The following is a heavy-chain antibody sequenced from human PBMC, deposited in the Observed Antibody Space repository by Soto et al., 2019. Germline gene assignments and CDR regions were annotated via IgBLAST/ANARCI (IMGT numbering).Heavy chain of an antibody. Sequence: LSLTCAVSGGSISSGGYSWSWIRQPPGKGLEWIGYIYHSGSTYYNPSLKSRVTISVDRSKNQFSLKLSSVTAADTAVYYCARDARNYYYGMDVWGQGTTVTVS. CDR2: IYHSGST. V-gene: IGHV4-30-2*01. CDR1: GGSISSGGYS. CDR3: ARDARNYYYGMDV. J-gene: IGHJ6*02.